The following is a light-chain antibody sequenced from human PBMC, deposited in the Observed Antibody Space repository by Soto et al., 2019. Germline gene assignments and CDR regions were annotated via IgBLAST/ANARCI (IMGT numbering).Light chain of an antibody. V-gene: IGLV2-14*02. CDR3: SSYTSSSTLEV. J-gene: IGLJ1*01. CDR2: EGT. Sequence: QSVLTQPASVSGSPGQSITISCTGTSSDVGTYNLVSWYQQHPGKAPKLMVYEGTKRPSGVSNRFSGSKSGNTASLTISGLQAEDEADYYCSSYTSSSTLEVFGTGTRSPS. CDR1: SSDVGTYNL.